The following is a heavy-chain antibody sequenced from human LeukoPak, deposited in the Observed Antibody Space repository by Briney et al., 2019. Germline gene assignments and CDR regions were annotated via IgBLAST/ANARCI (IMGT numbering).Heavy chain of an antibody. Sequence: SETLSLTCTVSGGSISSSSYYWGWIRQPPGKGLKWIGSIYYSGSTYYNPSLKSRVTISVDTSKNQFSLKLSSVTAADTAVYYCARQEVGATSLFDYWGQGTLVTVSS. CDR3: ARQEVGATSLFDY. J-gene: IGHJ4*02. V-gene: IGHV4-39*01. CDR1: GGSISSSSYY. CDR2: IYYSGST. D-gene: IGHD1-26*01.